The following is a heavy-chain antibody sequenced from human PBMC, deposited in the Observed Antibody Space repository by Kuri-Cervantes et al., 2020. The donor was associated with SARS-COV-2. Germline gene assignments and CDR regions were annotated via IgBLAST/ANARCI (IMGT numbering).Heavy chain of an antibody. CDR2: MNPNSGNT. J-gene: IGHJ4*02. Sequence: ASVKVSCKASGYTFTSYDINWVRQATGQGLEWMGWMNPNSGNTGYAQKFQGRVTMTRNTSISTAYMELSSLRSEDTAVYYCARDLGYSSGWYGFPSNWGQGTLVTVSS. D-gene: IGHD6-19*01. CDR3: ARDLGYSSGWYGFPSN. CDR1: GYTFTSYD. V-gene: IGHV1-8*01.